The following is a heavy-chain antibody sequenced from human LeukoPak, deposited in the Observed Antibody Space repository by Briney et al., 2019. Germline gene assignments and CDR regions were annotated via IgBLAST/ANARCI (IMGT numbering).Heavy chain of an antibody. V-gene: IGHV1-18*01. Sequence: ASVKVSCKASGYTFTSYGISWVRQVPGQGLEWMGWISAYNGNTNYAQKLQGRVTMTTDTSTSTAYMELRSLRSDDTAVYYCARDLALRLGELSLSHFDYWGQGTLVTVSS. CDR1: GYTFTSYG. D-gene: IGHD3-16*02. J-gene: IGHJ4*02. CDR2: ISAYNGNT. CDR3: ARDLALRLGELSLSHFDY.